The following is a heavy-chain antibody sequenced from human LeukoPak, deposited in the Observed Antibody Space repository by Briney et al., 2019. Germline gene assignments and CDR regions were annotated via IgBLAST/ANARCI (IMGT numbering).Heavy chain of an antibody. Sequence: GGSLRLSCAASGFTFSSYAMHWVRQAPGKGPEYVSIISSDGGDTDYANSVKGRFTISRDNSKNTLYLQMNGLRAEDTAVYYCAKVAFLCSTSCYHYYMDVWGKGTTVTVSS. CDR1: GFTFSSYA. CDR2: ISSDGGDT. J-gene: IGHJ6*03. V-gene: IGHV3-64*01. D-gene: IGHD2-2*01. CDR3: AKVAFLCSTSCYHYYMDV.